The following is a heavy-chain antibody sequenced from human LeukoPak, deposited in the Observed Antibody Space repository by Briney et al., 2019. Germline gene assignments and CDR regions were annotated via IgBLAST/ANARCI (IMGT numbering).Heavy chain of an antibody. CDR2: IIPIFGIA. CDR1: GGTFSSHA. J-gene: IGHJ4*02. D-gene: IGHD1-26*01. V-gene: IGHV1-69*04. CDR3: AREGGATHFDY. Sequence: GASVKVSCKASGGTFSSHAISWVRQAPGQGLEWMGRIIPIFGIANYAQKFQGRVTITADKSTSTAYMELSSLRSEDTAVYYCAREGGATHFDYWGQGTLVTVSS.